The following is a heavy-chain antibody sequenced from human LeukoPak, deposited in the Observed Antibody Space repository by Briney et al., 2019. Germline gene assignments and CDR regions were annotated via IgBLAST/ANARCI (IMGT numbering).Heavy chain of an antibody. D-gene: IGHD1-26*01. CDR1: GYTFTSYD. CDR3: ARGSGSPGRDWFDP. CDR2: MNSNSGNT. V-gene: IGHV1-8*01. J-gene: IGHJ5*02. Sequence: ASVKVSCKASGYTFTSYDINWVRQATGQGLEWMGWMNSNSGNTGYAQKFQGRVTFTRDTSISTAYMELYSLTSDDTAVYYCARGSGSPGRDWFDPWGQGTLVTVS.